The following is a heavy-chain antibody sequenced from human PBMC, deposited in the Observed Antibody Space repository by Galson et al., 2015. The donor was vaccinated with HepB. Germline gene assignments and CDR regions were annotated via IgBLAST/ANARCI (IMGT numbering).Heavy chain of an antibody. Sequence: SLRLSCAASGFTFSGSAMHWVRQASGKGLEWVGRIRSKANSYATAYGASVKGRFTISRDDSKNTAYLQMNSLKTEDTAVYYCTRVDVSRAGPDTPMPKHYYHNMDVWGKGTTVTVSS. CDR2: IRSKANSYAT. CDR3: TRVDVSRAGPDTPMPKHYYHNMDV. V-gene: IGHV3-73*01. D-gene: IGHD5-18*01. CDR1: GFTFSGSA. J-gene: IGHJ6*03.